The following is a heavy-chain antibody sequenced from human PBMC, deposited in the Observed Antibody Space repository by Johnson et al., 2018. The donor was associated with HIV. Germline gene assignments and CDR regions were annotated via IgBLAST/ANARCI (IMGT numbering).Heavy chain of an antibody. CDR3: ARGRYAFDI. CDR2: ISTSGSTI. V-gene: IGHV3-11*04. J-gene: IGHJ3*02. CDR1: GFTVSSNY. Sequence: QVQLVESGGGVVRPGGSLRLSCAASGFTVSSNYMSWVRQAPGKGLEWVSYISTSGSTIYYADSVKGRFTISRDNAKNSLYLQMNSLRAEDTAVHYCARGRYAFDIWGQGTMVTVSS.